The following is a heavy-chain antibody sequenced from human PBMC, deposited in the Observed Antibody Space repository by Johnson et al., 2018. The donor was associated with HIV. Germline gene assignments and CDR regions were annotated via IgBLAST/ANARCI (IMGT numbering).Heavy chain of an antibody. D-gene: IGHD2-15*01. J-gene: IGHJ3*02. CDR2: IKQDGIEK. CDR3: ATDGTRDIVANGAFDI. V-gene: IGHV3-7*03. Sequence: VQLVESGGGVVRPGGSLRLSCAASGFTFDDYGMSWIRQAPGKGLEWVANIKQDGIEKYYVDSVKGRFTISRDNAKNSLFLQMNSLRAEDTAVYYCATDGTRDIVANGAFDIWGQGTMVTVSS. CDR1: GFTFDDYG.